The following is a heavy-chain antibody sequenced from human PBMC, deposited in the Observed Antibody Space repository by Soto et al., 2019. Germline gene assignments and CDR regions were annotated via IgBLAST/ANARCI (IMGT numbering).Heavy chain of an antibody. CDR2: IYYSGRT. J-gene: IGHJ4*02. CDR3: ARFAKEENPKVGSWYYFDY. CDR1: GGSISSGGYF. V-gene: IGHV4-31*03. Sequence: SETLSLTCTVSGGSISSGGYFWSWVRQHPGKGLEWIGNIYYSGRTYYNPSLKSRVTISVDTSKNQFSLKLRSVTAADTAVYYCARFAKEENPKVGSWYYFDYWGQGTRVTVSS. D-gene: IGHD6-13*01.